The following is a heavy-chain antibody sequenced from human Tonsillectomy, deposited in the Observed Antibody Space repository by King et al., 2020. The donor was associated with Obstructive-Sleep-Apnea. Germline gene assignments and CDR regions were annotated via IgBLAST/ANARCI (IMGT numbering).Heavy chain of an antibody. CDR3: ARGGGKDIVVVPAAINWFDP. J-gene: IGHJ5*02. CDR2: TYYRSKWYN. Sequence: VQLQQSGPGLVKPSQTLSLTCAISGDSVSSNSAAWNWIRQSPSRGLEWLGRTYYRSKWYNDYAVSVKSRITINPDTSKNQFSLQLNSVTPEDTAVYYCARGGGKDIVVVPAAINWFDPWGHGTLVTVSS. D-gene: IGHD2-2*01. CDR1: GDSVSSNSAA. V-gene: IGHV6-1*01.